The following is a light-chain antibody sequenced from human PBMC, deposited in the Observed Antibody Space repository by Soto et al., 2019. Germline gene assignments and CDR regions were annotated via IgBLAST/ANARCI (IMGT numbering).Light chain of an antibody. CDR2: GAS. CDR3: QQYGSSPVT. Sequence: EIVLTQSPGTLSLSPGERATLSCRASQSVSSSYLAWYQQKPGQAPRLLIYGASSRATGIPDRFSGSGSGTDFTLTISRLEPEDFAVYFCQQYGSSPVTFGQGTRLXIK. CDR1: QSVSSSY. V-gene: IGKV3-20*01. J-gene: IGKJ5*01.